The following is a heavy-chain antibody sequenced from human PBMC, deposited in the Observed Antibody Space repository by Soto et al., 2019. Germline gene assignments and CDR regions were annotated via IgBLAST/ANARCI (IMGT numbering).Heavy chain of an antibody. CDR3: AKPSGGSYPESRVFES. J-gene: IGHJ4*02. CDR2: ISTTGGNT. V-gene: IGHV3-23*01. Sequence: XGSLRLSCASSVCTFYSSAMSWVRHSPGKWLEWVSAISTTGGNTLYADSVKGRFTISRDNSKNTLYLQMNSLRAEDTAIYYCAKPSGGSYPESRVFESLGQGTRSIVSS. D-gene: IGHD1-26*01. CDR1: VCTFYSSA.